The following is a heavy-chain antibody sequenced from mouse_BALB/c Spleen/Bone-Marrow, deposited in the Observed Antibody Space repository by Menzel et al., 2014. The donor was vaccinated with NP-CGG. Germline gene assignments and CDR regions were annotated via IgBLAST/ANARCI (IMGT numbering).Heavy chain of an antibody. D-gene: IGHD1-1*01. V-gene: IGHV1-82*01. Sequence: QVQLQQSGPELVKSGASVKISCKASGYVFSSSWMNWVKQRPGQGPEWIGRIYPGDGDTNYNGKFKGKATLTADKSSSTAYMQLSNLTSVDSAVYFCARTYGSSFFAYWGQGTLVTVSA. CDR2: IYPGDGDT. J-gene: IGHJ3*01. CDR1: GYVFSSSW. CDR3: ARTYGSSFFAY.